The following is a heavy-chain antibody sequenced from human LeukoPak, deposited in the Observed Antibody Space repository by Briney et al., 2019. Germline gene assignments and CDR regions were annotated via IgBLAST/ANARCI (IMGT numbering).Heavy chain of an antibody. Sequence: ASVKVSCKASGGTFSSYAISWVRQAPGQGLEWMGGIIPIFGTANYAQKFQGRVTITADESTSTAYMELSSLRSEDTAVYYCASALDCGSTSCSGRVAFDIWGQGTMVTVSS. J-gene: IGHJ3*02. CDR1: GGTFSSYA. D-gene: IGHD2-2*01. V-gene: IGHV1-69*13. CDR2: IIPIFGTA. CDR3: ASALDCGSTSCSGRVAFDI.